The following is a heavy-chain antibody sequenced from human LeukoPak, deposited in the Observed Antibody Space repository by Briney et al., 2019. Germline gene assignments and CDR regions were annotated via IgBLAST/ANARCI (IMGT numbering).Heavy chain of an antibody. Sequence: SETLSLTCTVSGGSTSSYYWSWLRQPPGKGLEWIGYVYYSGNTNYNASLKRRGTILVDTTNNKFSLILMSTTAADTAAVYYSGVGSGHFDYWGQGTLVTVSS. CDR3: SGVGSGHFDY. V-gene: IGHV4-59*01. D-gene: IGHD2-15*01. J-gene: IGHJ4*02. CDR2: VYYSGNT. CDR1: GGSTSSYY.